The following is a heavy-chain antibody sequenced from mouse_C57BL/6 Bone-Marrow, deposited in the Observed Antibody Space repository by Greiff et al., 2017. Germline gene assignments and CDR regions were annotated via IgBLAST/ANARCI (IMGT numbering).Heavy chain of an antibody. Sequence: EVKLVESGGGLVQPKGSLKLSCAASGFSFNTYAMNWVRQAPGKGLEWVARIRSKSNNYATYYADSVKDRFTISRDDSESMLYLQMNNLKTEDTAMYYCVRCGSPGMDYWGQGTSVTVSS. CDR1: GFSFNTYA. V-gene: IGHV10-1*01. CDR2: IRSKSNNYAT. J-gene: IGHJ4*01. CDR3: VRCGSPGMDY.